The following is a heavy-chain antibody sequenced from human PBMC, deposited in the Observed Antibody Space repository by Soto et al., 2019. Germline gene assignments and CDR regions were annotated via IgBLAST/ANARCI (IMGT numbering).Heavy chain of an antibody. CDR1: GFTFSSYT. Sequence: EVQLVASGGGLVKPGGSLRLSCAASGFTFSSYTMNWVRQAPGKGLEWVSSISSSSNYIYYADSLKGRFTISRDNAKNSLYLQMHSLRAEDTAVYYCARDTGVFGVVIIDYYYGMDVWGQGTTVTVSS. CDR3: ARDTGVFGVVIIDYYYGMDV. J-gene: IGHJ6*02. CDR2: ISSSSNYI. D-gene: IGHD3-3*01. V-gene: IGHV3-21*01.